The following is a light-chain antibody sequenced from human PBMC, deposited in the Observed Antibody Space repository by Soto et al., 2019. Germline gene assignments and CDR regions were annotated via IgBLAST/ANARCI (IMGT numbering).Light chain of an antibody. CDR3: QHTYNIPWT. J-gene: IGKJ1*01. CDR2: AAS. Sequence: DIEMTQSPSSLSASVGARVTITCRASQGISINLNWYQHKPGRAPKVLIYAASNLQSGVPSRFSGHGSGTDFTLTISSLQPDDFATYYCQHTYNIPWTFGQGTK. CDR1: QGISIN. V-gene: IGKV1-39*01.